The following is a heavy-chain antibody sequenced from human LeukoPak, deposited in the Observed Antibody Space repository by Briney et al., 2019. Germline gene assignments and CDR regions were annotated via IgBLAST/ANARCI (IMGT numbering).Heavy chain of an antibody. J-gene: IGHJ6*02. D-gene: IGHD3-9*01. CDR1: GFTFSSYA. CDR3: ARDGIRYFDWLPAGGMDV. Sequence: GRSLRLSCAASGFTFSSYAMRWVRQAPGKGLEWVAVISYDGSNKYYADSVKGRFTISRDNSKNTLYQQMNSLRAEDTAVYYCARDGIRYFDWLPAGGMDVWGQGTTVTVSS. CDR2: ISYDGSNK. V-gene: IGHV3-30*04.